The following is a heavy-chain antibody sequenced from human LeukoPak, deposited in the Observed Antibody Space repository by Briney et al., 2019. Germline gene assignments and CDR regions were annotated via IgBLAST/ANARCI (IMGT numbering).Heavy chain of an antibody. CDR2: INPNSGGT. D-gene: IGHD2-2*03. CDR1: GYTFTGYY. Sequence: ASVKVSCKASGYTFTGYYMHWVRQAPGQGLEWMGWINPNSGGTNYAQKFQGRVTMTRDTSISTAYMELSRLRSDDTAVYYCARHGVDIVVVPAAIWFDPWGQGTLVTVSS. V-gene: IGHV1-2*02. CDR3: ARHGVDIVVVPAAIWFDP. J-gene: IGHJ5*02.